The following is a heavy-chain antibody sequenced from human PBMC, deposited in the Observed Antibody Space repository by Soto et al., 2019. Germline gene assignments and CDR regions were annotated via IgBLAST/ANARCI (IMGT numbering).Heavy chain of an antibody. J-gene: IGHJ6*02. Sequence: GGSLRLSCAASGFTFSSYGMHWVRQAPGKGLEWGAVISYDGRNKYYADSVKGRFTITRDNSKNTLYLQMNSLRSEDTAVYYCASDSSSSDYYYYGMEVWGQGTTVTVSS. CDR3: ASDSSSSDYYYYGMEV. CDR2: ISYDGRNK. D-gene: IGHD6-13*01. V-gene: IGHV3-30*03. CDR1: GFTFSSYG.